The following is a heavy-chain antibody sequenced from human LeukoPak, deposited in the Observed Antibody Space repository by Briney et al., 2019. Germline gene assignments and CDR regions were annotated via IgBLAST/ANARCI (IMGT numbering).Heavy chain of an antibody. V-gene: IGHV1-18*01. J-gene: IGHJ4*02. Sequence: ASVKVSCKASGYTFTSYGISWVRQAPGQGLEWMGWISAYNGNTNYAQKLQGRVTMTTDTSTSTAYMELRSLRSEDTAVYYCARKGLWVRGVITSGFGYWGQGTLVTVSS. CDR3: ARKGLWVRGVITSGFGY. CDR2: ISAYNGNT. CDR1: GYTFTSYG. D-gene: IGHD3-10*01.